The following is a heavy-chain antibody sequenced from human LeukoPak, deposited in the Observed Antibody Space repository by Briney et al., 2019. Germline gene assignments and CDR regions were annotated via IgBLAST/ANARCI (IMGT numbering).Heavy chain of an antibody. V-gene: IGHV3-23*01. CDR1: GFTFSNFA. D-gene: IGHD2-8*01. CDR3: AKDPWPMNGIYDAFDI. Sequence: GGSLRLSCAASGFTFSNFAMNWVRQAPGKGLEWVSVIGGDGGVTYYTDSVKGRFTISRDNSKNTLSLQMNSLRPEDTAVYYCAKDPWPMNGIYDAFDIWGQGTMVTVSS. CDR2: IGGDGGVT. J-gene: IGHJ3*02.